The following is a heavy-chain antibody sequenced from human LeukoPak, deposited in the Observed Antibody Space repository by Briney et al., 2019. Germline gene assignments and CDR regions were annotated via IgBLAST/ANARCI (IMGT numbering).Heavy chain of an antibody. Sequence: PGGSLRLSCAASGFTFSSYGMHWVRQAPGKGLEWVAFIRYDGSNKYYADSVKGRFTISRDNSKNTLYLQMNSLRAEDTAVYYCARGEDSGWGYSGSYSGHDYWGQGTLVTVSS. J-gene: IGHJ4*02. CDR3: ARGEDSGWGYSGSYSGHDY. V-gene: IGHV3-30*02. CDR2: IRYDGSNK. D-gene: IGHD1-26*01. CDR1: GFTFSSYG.